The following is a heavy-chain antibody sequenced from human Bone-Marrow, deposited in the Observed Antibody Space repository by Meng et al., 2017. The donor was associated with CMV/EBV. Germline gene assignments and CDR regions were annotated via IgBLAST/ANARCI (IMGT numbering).Heavy chain of an antibody. Sequence: GESLKISCAASGFTVSSNYMSWVRQAPGKGLEWVSVIYSGGSTYYADSVKGRFTISRDNSKNTLYLQMNSLRAEDTAVYYCARDPIGIPFDYWGQGPLVTFYS. V-gene: IGHV3-66*02. CDR1: GFTVSSNY. CDR2: IYSGGST. CDR3: ARDPIGIPFDY. J-gene: IGHJ4*02. D-gene: IGHD1-14*01.